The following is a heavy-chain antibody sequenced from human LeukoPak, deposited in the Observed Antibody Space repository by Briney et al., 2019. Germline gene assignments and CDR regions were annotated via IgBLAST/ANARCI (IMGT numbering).Heavy chain of an antibody. CDR2: IWYDGSNK. D-gene: IGHD4-17*01. CDR1: GFTFRSYG. J-gene: IGHJ4*02. CDR3: ARVPDYGDHYDY. V-gene: IGHV3-33*01. Sequence: GGSLRLSCAASGFTFRSYGMHWVRQAPGKGLEWVAVIWYDGSNKYCADSVKGRFTISRDNSKNTLYLEMSSLRAEDTAVYYCARVPDYGDHYDYWGQGTLVTVSS.